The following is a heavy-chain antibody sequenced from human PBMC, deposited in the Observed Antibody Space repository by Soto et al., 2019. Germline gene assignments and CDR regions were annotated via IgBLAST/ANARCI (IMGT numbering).Heavy chain of an antibody. CDR1: GGSFTGNY. CDR3: ATDSATSYFGMDV. Sequence: PSETLSLTCAVYGGSFTGNYRSWIRQPPGKGLEWIGEVNDSGSTNFNPSLKSRVTISVDTSKKQFTLELTSVTAADTAVYYCATDSATSYFGMDVWGHGTTVTVSS. D-gene: IGHD1-26*01. J-gene: IGHJ6*02. V-gene: IGHV4-34*01. CDR2: VNDSGST.